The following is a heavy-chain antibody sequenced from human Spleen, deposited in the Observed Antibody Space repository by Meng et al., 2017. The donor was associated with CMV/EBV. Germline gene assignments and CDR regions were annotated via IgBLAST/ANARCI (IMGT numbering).Heavy chain of an antibody. J-gene: IGHJ4*02. CDR1: GFTVSSNY. CDR2: IYSGGST. D-gene: IGHD5-18*01. CDR3: ATQRLIYGISYGFYFDC. Sequence: GESLKISCAASGFTVSSNYMSWVRQAPGKGLEWVSVIYSGGSTYYADSVKGRFTISRDNSKNTLYLQINSLRAEDTAVYYCATQRLIYGISYGFYFDCWGQGTLVTVSS. V-gene: IGHV3-53*05.